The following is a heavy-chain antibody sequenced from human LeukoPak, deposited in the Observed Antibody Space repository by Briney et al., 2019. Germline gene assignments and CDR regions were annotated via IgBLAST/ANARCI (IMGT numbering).Heavy chain of an antibody. D-gene: IGHD4-11*01. CDR3: ASPRVYYSYFVTY. Sequence: GGSLRLSCAASGFIFSDSYMTWIRQAPGKGLEWISYISSSGDTIYYADSVEGRFTISRDNAKNSVFLQLNSLRVEDTAVYYCASPRVYYSYFVTYWGQGTLVTVSS. J-gene: IGHJ4*02. CDR2: ISSSGDTI. CDR1: GFIFSDSY. V-gene: IGHV3-11*04.